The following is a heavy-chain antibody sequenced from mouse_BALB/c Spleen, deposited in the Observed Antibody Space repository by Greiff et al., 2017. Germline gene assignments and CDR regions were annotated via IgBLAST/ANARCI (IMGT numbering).Heavy chain of an antibody. D-gene: IGHD2-1*01. CDR2: ISSGGSYT. J-gene: IGHJ2*01. Sequence: EVKVVESGGGLVKPGGSLKLSCAASGFSFSSYTMSWVRQTPEKRLEWVATISSGGSYTYYPDSVKGRFTISRDNAKNTLYLQMSSLKSEDTAMYYCTRVGNGDFDYWGQGTTLTVSS. CDR1: GFSFSSYT. CDR3: TRVGNGDFDY. V-gene: IGHV5-6-4*01.